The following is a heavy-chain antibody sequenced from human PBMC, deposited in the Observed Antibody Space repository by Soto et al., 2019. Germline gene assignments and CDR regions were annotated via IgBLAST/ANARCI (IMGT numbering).Heavy chain of an antibody. J-gene: IGHJ6*03. CDR3: ARLLDYRYYYYMDV. CDR1: GGSISSYY. Sequence: SXTRSLTCTGSGGSISSYYRSWIRQPPWKGLDGIGYIYSSGSTTYTPSLKSRVTISVDTSKNQFSLKLSSVTAADTAVYYCARLLDYRYYYYMDVWGKGTTVTVSS. D-gene: IGHD4-17*01. V-gene: IGHV4-59*08. CDR2: IYSSGST.